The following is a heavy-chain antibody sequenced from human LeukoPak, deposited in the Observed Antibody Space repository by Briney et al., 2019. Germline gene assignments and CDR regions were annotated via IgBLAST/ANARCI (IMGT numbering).Heavy chain of an antibody. V-gene: IGHV1-2*04. Sequence: ASVKVSCKASGYTFTGYYMHWVRQAPGQGLEWMGWINPNSGGTNFAQKFQGWVTMTRDTSISTAYMELSRLRSDDTAVYYCARDGRAYYDILTGYYHFDFWGRGTLVTVSS. J-gene: IGHJ4*02. D-gene: IGHD3-9*01. CDR1: GYTFTGYY. CDR2: INPNSGGT. CDR3: ARDGRAYYDILTGYYHFDF.